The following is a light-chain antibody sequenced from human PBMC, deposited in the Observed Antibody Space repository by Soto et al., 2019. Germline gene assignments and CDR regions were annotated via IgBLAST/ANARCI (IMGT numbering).Light chain of an antibody. Sequence: QSALTQSPSASGSPGQSVTISCTGTSSDVGGHNYVSWYQHHPGKAPKLIIYEVSKRPSGVPDRFSGSKSGNTASLTVSGLQAEDEAVYYCSSTAGNNNLVFGGGTQLTGL. J-gene: IGLJ3*02. CDR3: SSTAGNNNLV. CDR1: SSDVGGHNY. CDR2: EVS. V-gene: IGLV2-8*01.